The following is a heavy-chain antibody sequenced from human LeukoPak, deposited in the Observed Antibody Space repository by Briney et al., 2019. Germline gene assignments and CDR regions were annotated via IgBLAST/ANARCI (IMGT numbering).Heavy chain of an antibody. Sequence: GESLQISCKGSGSIFTNYWIGWVRQLPGKGLEWMGIIYPGDSAGDSDTRYSPSFRGQVTISADKSISTAYLQWSSLKASDTAMYYCARGGLFLGANWFDPWGQGTLVTVSS. CDR3: ARGGLFLGANWFDP. V-gene: IGHV5-51*01. CDR2: IYPGDSAGDSDT. D-gene: IGHD3-16*01. CDR1: GSIFTNYW. J-gene: IGHJ5*02.